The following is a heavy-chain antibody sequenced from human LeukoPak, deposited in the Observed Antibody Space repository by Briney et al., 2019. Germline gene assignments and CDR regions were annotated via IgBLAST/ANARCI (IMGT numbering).Heavy chain of an antibody. V-gene: IGHV3-11*01. J-gene: IGHJ4*02. CDR2: ISGGSRTI. Sequence: GGSLRLSCAASRSTFSDYYMNWIRQAPGKGLEWVSSISGGSRTINYADSVKGRFTTSRDNAKNSLFLQVNSLRAEDTAVYYCARAGQSDYWGQGTLVTVSS. CDR1: RSTFSDYY. CDR3: ARAGQSDY.